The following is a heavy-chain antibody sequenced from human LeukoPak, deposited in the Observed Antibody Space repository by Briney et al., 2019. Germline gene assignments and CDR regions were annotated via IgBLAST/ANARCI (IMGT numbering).Heavy chain of an antibody. V-gene: IGHV3-74*01. CDR3: ARDRGYFDN. J-gene: IGHJ4*02. Sequence: PGGSLRLSCAASGFTFSSYWMHWVRQAPGKGLVWVSRINNDESHTTYADSVKGRFTISRDSAKNTLYLQMNSLRVEDTAVYYCARDRGYFDNWGQGTLVTVSS. CDR1: GFTFSSYW. CDR2: INNDESHT.